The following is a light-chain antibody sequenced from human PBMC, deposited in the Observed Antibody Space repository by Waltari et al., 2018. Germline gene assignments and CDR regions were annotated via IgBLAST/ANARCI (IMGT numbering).Light chain of an antibody. CDR3: QQYNNWPLT. CDR2: GAS. V-gene: IGKV3-15*01. Sequence: TVMTQSPPTLPVSPGDRATRPRRASPSVSSDLAWYQQKPGQAPRLLIYGASTRATGIPGRFSGSGSGTEFTLTISSLQSEDFAVYYCQQYNNWPLTFGGGTKVEI. J-gene: IGKJ4*01. CDR1: PSVSSD.